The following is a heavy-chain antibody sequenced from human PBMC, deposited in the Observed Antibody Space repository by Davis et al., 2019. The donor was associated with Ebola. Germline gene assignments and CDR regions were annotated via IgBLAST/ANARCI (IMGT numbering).Heavy chain of an antibody. CDR2: INAANGNT. Sequence: AASVKVSCKASGYTFTTYAMHWVRQAPGQGLEWMGWINAANGNTRYSQKFQDRVTIIRDRSASTVYMELSSLRSEDTAVYYCAREGRVQGLISAGMDVWGQGTTVTVSS. D-gene: IGHD3-10*01. J-gene: IGHJ6*02. CDR3: AREGRVQGLISAGMDV. V-gene: IGHV1-3*01. CDR1: GYTFTTYA.